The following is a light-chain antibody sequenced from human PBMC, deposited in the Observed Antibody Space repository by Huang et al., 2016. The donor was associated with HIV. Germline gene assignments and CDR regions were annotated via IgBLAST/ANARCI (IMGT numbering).Light chain of an antibody. J-gene: IGKJ2*01. CDR3: QQSYRTPYT. V-gene: IGKV1-39*01. Sequence: DIQMTQSPSSMSASVGDRVTITCRASQSISSNLNWYQQKPGKAPNLLISAASSFQSGVPSRFSGNGSGTDFTLTIRSLQPEDFARYYCQQSYRTPYTFGQGTKLEIK. CDR2: AAS. CDR1: QSISSN.